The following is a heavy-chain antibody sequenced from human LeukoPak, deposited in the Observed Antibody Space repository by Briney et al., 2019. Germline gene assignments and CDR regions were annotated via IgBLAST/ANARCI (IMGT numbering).Heavy chain of an antibody. D-gene: IGHD4-23*01. CDR1: GFTVSSNY. CDR3: ARDYGGNLGWFDP. Sequence: GGSLRLSCAASGFTVSSNYMSWVRQAPGKGLEWVSVIYSGGSTYYADSVKGRFTISRANSKNTLYLQMNSLRAEDTAVYYCARDYGGNLGWFDPWGQGTLVTVSS. J-gene: IGHJ5*02. CDR2: IYSGGST. V-gene: IGHV3-53*01.